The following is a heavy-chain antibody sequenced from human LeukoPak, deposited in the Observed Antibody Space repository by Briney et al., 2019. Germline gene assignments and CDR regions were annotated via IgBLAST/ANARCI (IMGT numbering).Heavy chain of an antibody. CDR2: ISGISSTI. CDR3: ARDSGYSGYVWGV. CDR1: GFPFSSYS. Sequence: PGGSLRLSCAASGFPFSSYSMNWVRQAPGKGLEWISYISGISSTIYYADSVKGRFTISRDNAKNSLYLQMNSLRDEDTAVYYCARDSGYSGYVWGVWGQGTLVTVSS. J-gene: IGHJ4*02. D-gene: IGHD5-12*01. V-gene: IGHV3-48*02.